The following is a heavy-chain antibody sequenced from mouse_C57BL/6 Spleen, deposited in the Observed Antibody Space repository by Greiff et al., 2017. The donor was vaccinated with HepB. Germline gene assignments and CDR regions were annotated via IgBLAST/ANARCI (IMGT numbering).Heavy chain of an antibody. Sequence: EVKLVESGPGLVKPSQSLSLTCSVTGYSITSGYYWNWIRQFPGNKLEWMGYISYDGSNNYNPSLKNRISITRDTSKNQFFLKLNSVTTEDTATYYCARWVTTVAYFDYWGQGTTLTVSS. D-gene: IGHD1-1*01. J-gene: IGHJ2*01. CDR2: ISYDGSN. CDR3: ARWVTTVAYFDY. CDR1: GYSITSGYY. V-gene: IGHV3-6*01.